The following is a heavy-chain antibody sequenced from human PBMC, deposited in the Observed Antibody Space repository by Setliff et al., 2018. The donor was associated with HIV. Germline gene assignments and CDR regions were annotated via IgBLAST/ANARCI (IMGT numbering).Heavy chain of an antibody. CDR1: GYTLTELS. Sequence: ASVKVSCKVSGYTLTELSMHWVRQAPGKGLEWMGGFDPEDGETIYAQKFQGRVTMTEDTSTDTAYMELSSLTSEDTAMYYCATIRAYCYDSSGQEYFQHWGHGSLVTVS. CDR2: FDPEDGET. D-gene: IGHD3-22*01. J-gene: IGHJ1*01. V-gene: IGHV1-24*01. CDR3: ATIRAYCYDSSGQEYFQH.